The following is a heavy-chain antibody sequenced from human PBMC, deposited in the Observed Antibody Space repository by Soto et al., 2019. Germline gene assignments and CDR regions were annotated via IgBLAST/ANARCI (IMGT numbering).Heavy chain of an antibody. CDR3: VRGARTTVTKHDAFDI. D-gene: IGHD4-17*01. V-gene: IGHV4-31*03. CDR2: IYYSGST. Sequence: QVQLQESGPGLVKPSQTLSLTCTVSGGSISSGGYYWSWIRQHPGKGLEWIGYIYYSGSTYYNPSLKSRVTISVDTSKNQFSLKLSSVTAADTAVYYCVRGARTTVTKHDAFDIWGQGTMVTVSS. J-gene: IGHJ3*02. CDR1: GGSISSGGYY.